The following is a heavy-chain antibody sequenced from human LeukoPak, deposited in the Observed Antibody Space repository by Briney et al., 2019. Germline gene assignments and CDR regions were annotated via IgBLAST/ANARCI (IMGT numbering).Heavy chain of an antibody. J-gene: IGHJ3*02. D-gene: IGHD6-13*01. Sequence: SVKVSCKASGGTFSTYAISWMRQAPGQGLEWMGRIIPILGITNYAQKFQGRVTITADKSTTTASMELSSLRDEDTAVYYCARALPSSSWYLFDAFDIWGQGTMVTVSS. CDR2: IIPILGIT. CDR3: ARALPSSSWYLFDAFDI. V-gene: IGHV1-69*04. CDR1: GGTFSTYA.